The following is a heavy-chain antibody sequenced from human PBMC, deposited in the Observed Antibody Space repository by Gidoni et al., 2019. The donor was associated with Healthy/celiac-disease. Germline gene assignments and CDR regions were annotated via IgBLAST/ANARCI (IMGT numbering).Heavy chain of an antibody. CDR3: ATGPTHYYYYYMDV. CDR2: INAGNGNT. J-gene: IGHJ6*03. Sequence: QVQLVQSGAEVKKPGASVKVSCKASGYTFTSYAMHWVRQAPGQRLEWMGWINAGNGNTKYSQKFQGRVTITRDTSASTAYMELSSLRSEDTAVYYCATGPTHYYYYYMDVLGKGTTVTVS. V-gene: IGHV1-3*01. D-gene: IGHD3-10*01. CDR1: GYTFTSYA.